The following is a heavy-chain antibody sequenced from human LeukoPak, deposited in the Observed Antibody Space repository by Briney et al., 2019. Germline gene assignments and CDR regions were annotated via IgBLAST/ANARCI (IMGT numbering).Heavy chain of an antibody. CDR1: GFTFSSYS. D-gene: IGHD3-3*01. V-gene: IGHV3-48*01. J-gene: IGHJ3*02. CDR3: ARGGIDYDFWSGFRDAFDI. Sequence: GGSLRLSCAASGFTFSSYSMNRVRQAPGKGLEWVSYISSSSSTIYYADSVKGRFTISRDNAKNSLYLQMNSLRAEDTAVYYCARGGIDYDFWSGFRDAFDIWGQGTMVTVSS. CDR2: ISSSSSTI.